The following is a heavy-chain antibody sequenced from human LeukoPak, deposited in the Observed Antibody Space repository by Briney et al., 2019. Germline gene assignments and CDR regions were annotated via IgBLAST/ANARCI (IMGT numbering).Heavy chain of an antibody. J-gene: IGHJ5*02. CDR3: ARDSGFLPYNWFDT. CDR1: GFTFSSYG. CDR2: ISSDGSSQ. Sequence: SGRSLRLSCAASGFTFSSYGMHWVRQAPGKGLEGVSLISSDGSSQYYADSVKGRFTISRDNSKNTLYLQMNSLRAEDTAVYYCARDSGFLPYNWFDTWGQGTLVTVSS. D-gene: IGHD2-15*01. V-gene: IGHV3-30-3*01.